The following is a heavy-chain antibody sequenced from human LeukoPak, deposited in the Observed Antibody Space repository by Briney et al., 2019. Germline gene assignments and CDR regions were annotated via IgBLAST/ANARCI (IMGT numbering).Heavy chain of an antibody. CDR2: ISGSGGST. CDR3: AKDLVGYYDFPNYMDV. CDR1: GFTFSIYA. Sequence: QPGGSLRLSCAASGFTFSIYAMSWVRQAPGKGLEWVSAISGSGGSTYYADSVKGRFTISRDNSKNTLYLQMNSLRAEDTAVYYCAKDLVGYYDFPNYMDVWGKGTTVTVSS. J-gene: IGHJ6*03. D-gene: IGHD3-3*01. V-gene: IGHV3-23*01.